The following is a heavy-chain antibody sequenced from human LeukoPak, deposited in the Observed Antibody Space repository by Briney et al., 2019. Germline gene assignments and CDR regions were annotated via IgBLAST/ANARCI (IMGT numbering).Heavy chain of an antibody. CDR2: KYYSGSA. V-gene: IGHV4-31*03. J-gene: IGHJ3*02. CDR1: GVSISGGRYY. Sequence: PSQTLSLTCSVSGVSISGGRYYWTWIRQHPGRGLEWIGYKYYSGSAKYNPSLKSRLTISVDTSKNQFSLQLSSVTAADTAMYYCATPYCSSISCLDVFNIWGQGTMVTVSS. D-gene: IGHD2-2*01. CDR3: ATPYCSSISCLDVFNI.